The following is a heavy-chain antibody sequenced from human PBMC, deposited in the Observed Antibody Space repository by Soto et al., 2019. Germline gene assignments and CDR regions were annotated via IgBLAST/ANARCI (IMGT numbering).Heavy chain of an antibody. J-gene: IGHJ3*02. CDR2: INPSGGST. CDR3: ARGSIVVVVAATNDFDI. CDR1: GYTFTSYY. D-gene: IGHD2-15*01. V-gene: IGHV1-46*01. Sequence: ASVKVSCEASGYTFTSYYMHWVRQAPGQGLEWMGIINPSGGSTSYAQKFQGRVTMTRDTSTSTVYMELSSLRSEETAVYYCARGSIVVVVAATNDFDIWGQGPMVTV.